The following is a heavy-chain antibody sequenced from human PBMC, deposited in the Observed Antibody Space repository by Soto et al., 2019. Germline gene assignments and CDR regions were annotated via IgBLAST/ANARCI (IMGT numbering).Heavy chain of an antibody. CDR1: GGSISSYY. Sequence: SETLSLTCTVSGGSISSYYWSLIRQPPGKGLEWIGYIYYSGSTNYNPSLKSRVTISVDTSKNQFSLKLSSVTAADTAVYYCAGRKNSGAFDIWGQGTMVTVSS. CDR2: IYYSGST. CDR3: AGRKNSGAFDI. J-gene: IGHJ3*02. V-gene: IGHV4-59*01. D-gene: IGHD3-10*01.